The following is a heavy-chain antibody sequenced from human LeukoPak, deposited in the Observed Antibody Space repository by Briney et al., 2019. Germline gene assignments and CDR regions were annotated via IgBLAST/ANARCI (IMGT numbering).Heavy chain of an antibody. CDR2: ISYDGSNK. D-gene: IGHD3-10*01. V-gene: IGHV3-30*18. J-gene: IGHJ5*02. Sequence: GGSLRLSCAASGFTFSSYGMHWVRQAPGKGLEWVAVISYDGSNKYYADSVKGRFTISRDNSMNTLYLQMNTLRAEDTAVYYCAKAPRGSGASENNWFDPWGQGTLVTVSS. CDR3: AKAPRGSGASENNWFDP. CDR1: GFTFSSYG.